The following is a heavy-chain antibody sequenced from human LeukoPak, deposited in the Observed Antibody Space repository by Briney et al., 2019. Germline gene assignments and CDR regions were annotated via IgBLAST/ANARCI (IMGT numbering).Heavy chain of an antibody. J-gene: IGHJ4*02. D-gene: IGHD2-2*01. CDR3: ARAIFLYGSSSTCLFDY. V-gene: IGHV1-2*02. CDR1: GYTFTDYY. Sequence: ASVKVTCKASGYTFTDYYMHWLRQPPGQGFEWMGWINPNDGDTNYAQKFQGRVTMTRDTSISTAHMEVSRLRSDDTAVYYCARAIFLYGSSSTCLFDYSGQGTLVTVSS. CDR2: INPNDGDT.